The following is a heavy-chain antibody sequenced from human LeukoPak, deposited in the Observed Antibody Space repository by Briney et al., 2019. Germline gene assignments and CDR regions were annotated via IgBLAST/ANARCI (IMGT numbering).Heavy chain of an antibody. J-gene: IGHJ4*02. CDR3: AKSGDYYDSSGYYYGY. V-gene: IGHV3-23*01. D-gene: IGHD3-22*01. CDR1: GFTFSSYA. Sequence: PGGSLRLSCAASGFTFSSYAMSWVRQAPGKGLEWVSAISGSGGSTYYADSVKGRFTISRDNSKNTLYLQMNSLRAEDAAVYYCAKSGDYYDSSGYYYGYWGQGTLVTVSS. CDR2: ISGSGGST.